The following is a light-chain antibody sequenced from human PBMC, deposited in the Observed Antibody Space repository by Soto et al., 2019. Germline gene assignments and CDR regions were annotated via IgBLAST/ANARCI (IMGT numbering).Light chain of an antibody. J-gene: IGKJ2*01. CDR3: QQYTNSPPYT. CDR1: QSVDSNF. V-gene: IGKV3-20*01. CDR2: GAS. Sequence: EFVLTQSPGTLSLSPGERATLSCRASQSVDSNFFAWYQQKPGQAPRLLMYGASRRAAGIPDRFSGSGSETDFTLTISRLEPEDFAVYYCQQYTNSPPYTFGQGTKLEIK.